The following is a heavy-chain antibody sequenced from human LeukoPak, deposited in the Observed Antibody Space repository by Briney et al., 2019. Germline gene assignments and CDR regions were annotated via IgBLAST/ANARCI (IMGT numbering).Heavy chain of an antibody. CDR3: ARDPQLENFDY. D-gene: IGHD1-1*01. J-gene: IGHJ4*02. V-gene: IGHV3-48*04. CDR1: GFTFSSYS. CDR2: ISSSGSTI. Sequence: GGSLRLSCAASGFTFSSYSMNWIRQAPGKGLEWVSYISSSGSTIYYADSVKGRFTISRDNAKNSLYLQMNSLRAEDTAVYYCARDPQLENFDYWGQGTLVTVSS.